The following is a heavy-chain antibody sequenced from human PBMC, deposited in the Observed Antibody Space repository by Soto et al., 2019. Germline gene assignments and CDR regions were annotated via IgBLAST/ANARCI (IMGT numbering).Heavy chain of an antibody. D-gene: IGHD5-12*01. Sequence: EVQLLESGGGLVQPGGSLRLSCAASGFTFSSYGMSWVRQAPGKGLEWVSSITGSAGSTYYADSVKGRFTISRDNTKNTLYLQMNGLRAEDTDVYYCAKDRNRWLRFDLGYWGQGTLVTVSS. V-gene: IGHV3-23*01. J-gene: IGHJ4*02. CDR2: ITGSAGST. CDR1: GFTFSSYG. CDR3: AKDRNRWLRFDLGY.